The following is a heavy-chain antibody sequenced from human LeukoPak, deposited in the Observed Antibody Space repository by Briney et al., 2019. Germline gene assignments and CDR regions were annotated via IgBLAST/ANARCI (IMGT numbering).Heavy chain of an antibody. Sequence: GASVKVSCKASEYAFTSYAIHWVRQAPGQRLEWMGWINAGNGNTEYSQEFQGRVTITRDTSASTAYMELRSLTSDDTAVYYCAREESIGSYQFLHDYWGQGTLVTVSS. V-gene: IGHV1-3*01. D-gene: IGHD1-26*01. CDR1: EYAFTSYA. CDR3: AREESIGSYQFLHDY. J-gene: IGHJ4*02. CDR2: INAGNGNT.